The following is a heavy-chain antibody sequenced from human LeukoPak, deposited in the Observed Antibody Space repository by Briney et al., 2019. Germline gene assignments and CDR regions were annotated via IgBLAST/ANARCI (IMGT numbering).Heavy chain of an antibody. J-gene: IGHJ4*02. Sequence: GGSLRLSCAASGFTFSDYYMDWVRQAPGKGLEWVGRSRNKANSYSTEYAASVKGRFTISRDDPKNSLYLQMNSLKTEDAAVYYCATLSLASPRDKTDYRGQGTLVTVSS. CDR1: GFTFSDYY. V-gene: IGHV3-72*01. D-gene: IGHD2-21*01. CDR3: ATLSLASPRDKTDY. CDR2: SRNKANSYST.